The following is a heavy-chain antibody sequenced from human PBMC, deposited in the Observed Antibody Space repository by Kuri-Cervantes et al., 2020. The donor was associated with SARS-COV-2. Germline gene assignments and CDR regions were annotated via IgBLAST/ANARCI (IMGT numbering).Heavy chain of an antibody. CDR2: INPNSGGT. CDR1: GYTFTGYY. CDR3: AGGRITWGGRGGVDY. J-gene: IGHJ4*02. D-gene: IGHD3-16*01. Sequence: ASVKVSCKASGYTFTGYYMHWVRQAPGKGLEWMGCINPNSGGTNYAQKFQGRVTMTRETSISTAYMELSRLRSDDTAVYYCAGGRITWGGRGGVDYWGQGTLVTVSS. V-gene: IGHV1-2*02.